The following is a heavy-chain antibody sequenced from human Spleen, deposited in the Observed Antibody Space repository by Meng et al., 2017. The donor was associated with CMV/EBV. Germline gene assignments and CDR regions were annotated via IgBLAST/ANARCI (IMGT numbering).Heavy chain of an antibody. D-gene: IGHD2-8*01. V-gene: IGHV1-2*02. J-gene: IGHJ5*02. CDR1: YSFTDYY. CDR2: INPNSGGT. CDR3: ARRYCTNGVCYHWFDP. Sequence: YSFTDYYMYWVRQAPGQGLEWIGWINPNSGGTKYAQNFEDRVTMTRDTSISTAYMGLSRLRSDDTAVYYCARRYCTNGVCYHWFDPWGQGTLVTVSS.